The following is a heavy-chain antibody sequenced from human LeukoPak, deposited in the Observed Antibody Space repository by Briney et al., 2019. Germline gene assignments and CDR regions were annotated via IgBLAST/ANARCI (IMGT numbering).Heavy chain of an antibody. Sequence: ASVKVSCKASGYTFTSYDINWVRQATGQGLEWMGWMNPNSGNTGYAQKFQGRVTMTRNTPISTAYMELSSLRSEDTAVYYCARGGLQQLRYFDWFRHSYYYYGMDVWGQGTTVTVSS. D-gene: IGHD3-9*01. J-gene: IGHJ6*02. CDR1: GYTFTSYD. CDR3: ARGGLQQLRYFDWFRHSYYYYGMDV. CDR2: MNPNSGNT. V-gene: IGHV1-8*01.